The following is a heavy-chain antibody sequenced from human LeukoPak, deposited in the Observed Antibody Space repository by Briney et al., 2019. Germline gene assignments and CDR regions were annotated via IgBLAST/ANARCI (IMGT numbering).Heavy chain of an antibody. V-gene: IGHV4-34*01. J-gene: IGHJ4*02. D-gene: IGHD1-26*01. CDR2: INHSGST. CDR1: GGSFSGYY. CDR3: AKSGSPSTPFDY. Sequence: SETLSLTCAVYGGSFSGYYWSWIRQPPGKGLEWIGEINHSGSTNYNPSLKSRVTISIDTSKNQFSLKLSSVTAADTAVYYCAKSGSPSTPFDYWGQGTLVTVSS.